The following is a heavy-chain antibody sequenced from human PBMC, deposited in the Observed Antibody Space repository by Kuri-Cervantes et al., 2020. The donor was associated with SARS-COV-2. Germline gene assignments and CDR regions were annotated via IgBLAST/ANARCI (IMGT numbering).Heavy chain of an antibody. V-gene: IGHV4-34*01. D-gene: IGHD2-21*01. Sequence: ESLKISCAASGFTFSDYYMSWIRQAPGKGLEWIGEINHSGSTNYNPSLKSRVTISVDTSKNQFSLKLSSVTAADTAVYYCARGVVVWGQGTLVTVSS. J-gene: IGHJ4*02. CDR1: GFTFSDYY. CDR2: INHSGST. CDR3: ARGVVV.